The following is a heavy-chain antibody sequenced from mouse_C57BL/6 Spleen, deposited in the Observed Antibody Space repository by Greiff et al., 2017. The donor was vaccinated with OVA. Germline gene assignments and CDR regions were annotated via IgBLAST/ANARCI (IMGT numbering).Heavy chain of an antibody. Sequence: EVQLQQSGPVLVKPGASVKMSCKASGYTFTDYYMNWVEQSHGKSLEWIGVINPYNGGTSYNQKFKGKATLTVDKSSSTAYMELNSLTSEDSAVYYCARSTTFDYWGQGTTLTVSS. D-gene: IGHD2-13*01. CDR1: GYTFTDYY. J-gene: IGHJ2*01. V-gene: IGHV1-19*01. CDR3: ARSTTFDY. CDR2: INPYNGGT.